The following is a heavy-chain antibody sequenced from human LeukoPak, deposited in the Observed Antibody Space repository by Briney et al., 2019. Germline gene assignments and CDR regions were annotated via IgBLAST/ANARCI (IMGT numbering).Heavy chain of an antibody. Sequence: SETLSLICTTSGAPISRFYWSWVRQPPGKGLEWIGNIYNGVPTFFNPSLKSRVTLSVDASKTQFSLQLASVTAADTAVYYCVQTTGWPGFDYWGQGILVTVSS. CDR3: VQTTGWPGFDY. V-gene: IGHV4-4*09. J-gene: IGHJ4*02. CDR2: IYNGVPT. CDR1: GAPISRFY. D-gene: IGHD6-19*01.